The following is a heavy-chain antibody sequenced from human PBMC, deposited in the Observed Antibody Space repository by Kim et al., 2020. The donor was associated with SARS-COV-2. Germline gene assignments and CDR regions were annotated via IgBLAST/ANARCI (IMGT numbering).Heavy chain of an antibody. Sequence: GGSLRLSCAASGFTFSSYWMSWVRQAPGKGLEWVANIKQDGSEKYYVDSVKGRFTISRDNAKNSLYLQMNSLRAEDTAVYYCARDLSHVPVAQPGWFDYWGQGTLVTVSS. CDR3: ARDLSHVPVAQPGWFDY. D-gene: IGHD2-8*02. CDR1: GFTFSSYW. V-gene: IGHV3-7*05. J-gene: IGHJ4*02. CDR2: IKQDGSEK.